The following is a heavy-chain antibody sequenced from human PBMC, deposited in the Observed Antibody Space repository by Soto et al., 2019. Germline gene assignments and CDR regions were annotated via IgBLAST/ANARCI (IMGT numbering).Heavy chain of an antibody. Sequence: GGSLRLSCAPSGFTFAASALQWVRQASGKGLEWLGRIGSRGESYPTTNDKSVKGKFTISRAASKNTAYLQMNSLESEYTAVYDCSRDDSDWFFNWGRGTLVTVSS. CDR3: SRDDSDWFFN. CDR2: IGSRGESYPT. D-gene: IGHD3-9*01. V-gene: IGHV3-73*01. J-gene: IGHJ4*02. CDR1: GFTFAASA.